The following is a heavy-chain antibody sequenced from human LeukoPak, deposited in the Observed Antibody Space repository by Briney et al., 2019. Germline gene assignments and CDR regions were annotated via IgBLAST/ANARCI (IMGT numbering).Heavy chain of an antibody. Sequence: SETLSLTCAVYGGSFSNYHWNWIRQTPGKGMEWIGEVNESGGTNIRPSLRSRIILSVDTSKNQFSLKLISVTVADTAIYYCARGQGATVPQVDKNWFDPWGQGTWVTVSS. CDR2: VNESGGT. D-gene: IGHD1-26*01. V-gene: IGHV4-34*01. CDR1: GGSFSNYH. CDR3: ARGQGATVPQVDKNWFDP. J-gene: IGHJ5*02.